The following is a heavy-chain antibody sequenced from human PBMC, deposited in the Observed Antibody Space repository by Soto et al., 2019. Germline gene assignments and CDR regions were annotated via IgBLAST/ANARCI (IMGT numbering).Heavy chain of an antibody. J-gene: IGHJ4*02. CDR3: ARGRYFDLFLLDY. CDR2: IYYSGST. CDR1: GGSISSGGYY. D-gene: IGHD3-9*01. Sequence: SETLSLTCTVSGGSISSGGYYWSWIRQHPGKGLEWIGYIYYSGSTYYNPSLKSRVTISVDTSKNQFSLKLSSVTAADTAVYYCARGRYFDLFLLDYWGQGTLVTVS. V-gene: IGHV4-31*03.